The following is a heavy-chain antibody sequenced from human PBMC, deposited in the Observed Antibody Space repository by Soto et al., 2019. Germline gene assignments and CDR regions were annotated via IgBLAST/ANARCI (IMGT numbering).Heavy chain of an antibody. D-gene: IGHD1-26*01. CDR1: EFTVSSNY. V-gene: IGHV3-53*01. CDR3: AGRVGATNYGMDV. Sequence: GSLRLSCAASEFTVSSNYMNWVREAPGKGLECVSTIYSGGSTYYADSVKGRFTISRGNSKNTLYLQMNNLRAEDTAVYYCAGRVGATNYGMDVWGQGTTVTVSS. J-gene: IGHJ6*02. CDR2: IYSGGST.